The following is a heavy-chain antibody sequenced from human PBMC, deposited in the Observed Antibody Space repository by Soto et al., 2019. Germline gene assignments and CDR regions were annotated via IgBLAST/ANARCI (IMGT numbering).Heavy chain of an antibody. D-gene: IGHD6-13*01. CDR3: ARSSAGRYYYYGMDV. J-gene: IGHJ6*02. CDR2: IYPGDSDT. CDR1: GYSFTSYW. Sequence: PGESLKISCKGSGYSFTSYWIGWVRQMPEKGLEWMGIIYPGDSDTRYSPSFQGQVTISADKSISTAYLQWSSLKASDTAMYYCARSSAGRYYYYGMDVWGQGTTVTVSS. V-gene: IGHV5-51*01.